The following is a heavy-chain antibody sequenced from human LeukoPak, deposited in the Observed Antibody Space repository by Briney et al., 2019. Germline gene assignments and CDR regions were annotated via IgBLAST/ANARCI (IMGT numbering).Heavy chain of an antibody. V-gene: IGHV4-59*01. CDR3: ARDLGAWGGYFDY. CDR2: MYNGGRT. D-gene: IGHD7-27*01. CDR1: GGSISSYY. J-gene: IGHJ4*02. Sequence: SETLSLTCTVSGGSISSYYWSWIRQPPGKGLEWIGYMYNGGRTNYNPSLKSRVTISGDTSKNQFSLKLSSVTAADTAVYYCARDLGAWGGYFDYWGQGTLVTVSS.